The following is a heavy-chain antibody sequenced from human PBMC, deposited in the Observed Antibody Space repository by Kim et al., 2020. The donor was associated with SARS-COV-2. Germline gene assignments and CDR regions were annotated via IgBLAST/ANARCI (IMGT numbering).Heavy chain of an antibody. CDR2: IRGVTAAT. V-gene: IGHV3-23*01. D-gene: IGHD2-15*01. J-gene: IGHJ6*02. CDR1: ELTLSSYV. CDR3: AKRLAASALDV. Sequence: GGSLRLSCAASELTLSSYVMNWVRQAPGKGLEWVSTIRGVTAATFYADSVKGRFTISRDNSKNMVYLQMNSLSAEDTAIYYCAKRLAASALDVWGQGTA.